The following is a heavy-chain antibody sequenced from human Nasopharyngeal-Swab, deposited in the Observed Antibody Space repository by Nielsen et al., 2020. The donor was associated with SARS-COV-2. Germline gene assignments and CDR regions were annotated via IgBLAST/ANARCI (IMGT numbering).Heavy chain of an antibody. Sequence: WIRQPPVKGLEWIGYIYYSGSTYYNPSLKSRVTISVDTSKNQFSLKLSSVTAADTAVYYCARAVVWVGAAPSAVWGYFDYWGQGTLVTVSS. CDR3: ARAVVWVGAAPSAVWGYFDY. J-gene: IGHJ4*02. V-gene: IGHV4-30-4*01. D-gene: IGHD2-15*01. CDR2: IYYSGST.